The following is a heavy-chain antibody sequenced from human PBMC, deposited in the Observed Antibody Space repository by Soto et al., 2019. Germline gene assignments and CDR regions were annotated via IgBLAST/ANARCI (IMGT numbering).Heavy chain of an antibody. D-gene: IGHD2-2*01. CDR1: GGTFSSYA. CDR2: IIPIFGTA. Sequence: GASVKVSCKASGGTFSSYAISWVRQAPGQGLEWMGGIIPIFGTANYAQKFQGRVTITADESTSTAYMELSSLRSEDTAVYYCAREKLAIGYCSSTSCYHFDYWGQGTLVTVSS. V-gene: IGHV1-69*13. J-gene: IGHJ4*02. CDR3: AREKLAIGYCSSTSCYHFDY.